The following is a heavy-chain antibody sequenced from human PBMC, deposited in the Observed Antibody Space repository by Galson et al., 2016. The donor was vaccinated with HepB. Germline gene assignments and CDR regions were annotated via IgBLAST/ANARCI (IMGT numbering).Heavy chain of an antibody. D-gene: IGHD2-2*02. CDR2: ISYDGSNK. V-gene: IGHV3-30*04. J-gene: IGHJ4*02. CDR3: ARDADIVKVPAAIRADY. CDR1: GLTFRSYA. Sequence: SLRLSCAASGLTFRSYAMHWVRQAPGKGLEWVAVISYDGSNKYYADSVKGRFTISRDNSKNTLYLQMYSLRAEDTAVYYCARDADIVKVPAAIRADYWGQGTLVTVSS.